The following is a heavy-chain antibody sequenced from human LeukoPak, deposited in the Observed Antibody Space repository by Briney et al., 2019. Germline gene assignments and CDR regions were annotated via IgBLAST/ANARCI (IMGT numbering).Heavy chain of an antibody. CDR3: ARGDGNYWDY. V-gene: IGHV4-59*01. CDR2: VYHSGST. Sequence: SETLSLTCTVSGGSISSYYWSWIRQPPGKGLEWIGYVYHSGSTNYNPSLKSRVTISLDTSKNQFSLKLSSVTAADTAVYYCARGDGNYWDYWGQGTLVTVSS. D-gene: IGHD1-26*01. CDR1: GGSISSYY. J-gene: IGHJ4*02.